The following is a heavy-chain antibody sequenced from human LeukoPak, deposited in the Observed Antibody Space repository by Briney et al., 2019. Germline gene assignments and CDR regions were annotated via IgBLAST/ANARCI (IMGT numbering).Heavy chain of an antibody. V-gene: IGHV3-30*02. Sequence: PGGSLRLSCAASGFTFSSYGMHWVRQAPGKGLEWVAFIRYDGSNKYYADSVKGRFTISRDNSKNTLCLQMNSLRAEDTAVYYCAKDPSIAVAGTIDPGGYWGQGTLVTVSS. CDR3: AKDPSIAVAGTIDPGGY. D-gene: IGHD6-19*01. CDR2: IRYDGSNK. J-gene: IGHJ4*02. CDR1: GFTFSSYG.